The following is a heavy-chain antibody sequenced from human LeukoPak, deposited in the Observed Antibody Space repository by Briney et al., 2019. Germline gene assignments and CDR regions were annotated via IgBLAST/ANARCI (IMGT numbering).Heavy chain of an antibody. CDR1: GFTFSSYG. D-gene: IGHD2-2*01. J-gene: IGHJ4*02. CDR2: IRYDGSNK. V-gene: IGHV3-30*02. Sequence: GGSLRLSCAASGFTFSSYGMHWVRQAPGKGLEWVVFIRYDGSNKYYADSVKGRFTISRDDSKNTLYLQMNSLRAEDTAVYYCAKDCSSTSCFWGYWGQGTLVTVSS. CDR3: AKDCSSTSCFWGY.